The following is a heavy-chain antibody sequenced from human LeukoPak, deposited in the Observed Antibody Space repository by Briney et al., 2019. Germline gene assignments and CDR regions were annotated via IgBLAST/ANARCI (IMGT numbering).Heavy chain of an antibody. D-gene: IGHD6-19*01. CDR1: GFTFSSYS. CDR3: ARDRGAVAGTGFDY. J-gene: IGHJ4*02. CDR2: ISSSSSYI. Sequence: GGSLRLSCAASGFTFSSYSMNWVRQAPGKGLEWVSSISSSSSYIYYADSVKGRFTISRDNAKNSLYLQMNSLRAEDTAVYYCARDRGAVAGTGFDYWGQGTLVTVSS. V-gene: IGHV3-21*01.